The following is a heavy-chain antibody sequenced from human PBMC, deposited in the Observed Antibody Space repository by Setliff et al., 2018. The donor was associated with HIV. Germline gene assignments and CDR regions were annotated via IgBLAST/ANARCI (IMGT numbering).Heavy chain of an antibody. CDR2: IYYSGST. D-gene: IGHD3-10*01. Sequence: PSETLSLTCTVSGGSISSGGYYWSWIRQHPGEGLEWIGYIYYSGSTYFNPSLKSRVAISVATSENQFSLILNFVTAADTAVYYCTSGSGSHYNSGDWYFDRWGRGTLVTVSS. J-gene: IGHJ2*01. V-gene: IGHV4-31*03. CDR3: TSGSGSHYNSGDWYFDR. CDR1: GGSISSGGYY.